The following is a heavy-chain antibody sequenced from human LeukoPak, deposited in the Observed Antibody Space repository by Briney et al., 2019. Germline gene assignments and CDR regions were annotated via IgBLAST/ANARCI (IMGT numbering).Heavy chain of an antibody. CDR3: ARSPYDSGSYVSAP. D-gene: IGHD3-10*01. V-gene: IGHV1-2*02. CDR2: INPDTGGT. CDR1: GYTFTGYY. J-gene: IGHJ5*02. Sequence: GASVKVSCKSSGYTFTGYYIHWVRQAPGQGLEWMGWINPDTGGTNFAQKFQGRVTMAGDTSISTAYMELSRLTSDDTAVYYCARSPYDSGSYVSAPWGQGTQVTVSS.